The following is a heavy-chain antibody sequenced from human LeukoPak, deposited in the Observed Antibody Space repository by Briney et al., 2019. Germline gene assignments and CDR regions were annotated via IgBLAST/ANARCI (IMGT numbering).Heavy chain of an antibody. V-gene: IGHV1-18*01. CDR2: ISAYNGNT. CDR1: GYTFTSYG. Sequence: ASVKVSCKASGYTFTSYGISWVRQAPGQGLEGMGWISAYNGNTNYAQKLQGRVTMTTDTSTSTAYMELRSLRSDDTAVYYCATTDGGTNAFDIWGQGTMVTVSS. J-gene: IGHJ3*02. CDR3: ATTDGGTNAFDI. D-gene: IGHD1-26*01.